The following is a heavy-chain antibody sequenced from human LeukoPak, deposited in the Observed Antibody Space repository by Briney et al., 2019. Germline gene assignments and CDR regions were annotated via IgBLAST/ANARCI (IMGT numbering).Heavy chain of an antibody. J-gene: IGHJ4*02. Sequence: PGGSLRLSCAASGFIFSDYYMSWIRQAPGKGLEWVSYISSSGSTIYYADSVKGRFTISRDNAKNSLYLQMNSLRAEDTAVYYCARGRMLYYYDSSGYPFDYWGQGSLVTVSS. CDR3: ARGRMLYYYDSSGYPFDY. CDR1: GFIFSDYY. CDR2: ISSSGSTI. D-gene: IGHD3-22*01. V-gene: IGHV3-11*04.